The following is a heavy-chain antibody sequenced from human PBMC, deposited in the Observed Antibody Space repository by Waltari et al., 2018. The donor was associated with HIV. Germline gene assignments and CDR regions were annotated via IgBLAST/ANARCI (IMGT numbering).Heavy chain of an antibody. CDR3: ARAYYGSPSYYFDY. Sequence: QVQLVESGGGVVQPGRSLRLSCAASGFTFSNSVMHWVRQAPGKGLEWVAVIWYDGSNKYYADSVKGRFTISRDNSKNTLYLQMNSLRAEDTAVYYCARAYYGSPSYYFDYWGQGTLVTVSS. D-gene: IGHD1-26*01. J-gene: IGHJ4*02. CDR1: GFTFSNSV. V-gene: IGHV3-33*01. CDR2: IWYDGSNK.